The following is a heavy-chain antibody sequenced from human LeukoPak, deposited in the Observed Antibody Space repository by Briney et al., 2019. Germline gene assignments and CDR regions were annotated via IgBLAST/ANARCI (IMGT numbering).Heavy chain of an antibody. V-gene: IGHV1-8*01. D-gene: IGHD2-2*01. CDR1: GYTFTSYD. CDR3: ARGRGVVVPAALLFWDYYYGMDV. CDR2: MNPNSGNT. Sequence: GASVKVSCKASGYTFTSYDINWVRQATGQGLEWMGWMNPNSGNTGYAQKFQGRVTMTRNTSISTAYMELSSLRSEDTAVYYCARGRGVVVPAALLFWDYYYGMDVWGQGPTVTVSS. J-gene: IGHJ6*02.